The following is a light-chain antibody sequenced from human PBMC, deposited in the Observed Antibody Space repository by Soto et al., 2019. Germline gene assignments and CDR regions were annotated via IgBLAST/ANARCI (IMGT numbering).Light chain of an antibody. CDR3: CSYAGSSFYV. V-gene: IGLV2-23*02. J-gene: IGLJ1*01. CDR2: EVS. CDR1: SSDVGSYNL. Sequence: QSVLTQPASVSGSPGQSITISCTGTSSDVGSYNLVSWYQQHPGKAPKLMIYEVSKRPSGVSNRFSGSESGNTASLTISGLQAEDEADYYCCSYAGSSFYVFGTGTKVTVL.